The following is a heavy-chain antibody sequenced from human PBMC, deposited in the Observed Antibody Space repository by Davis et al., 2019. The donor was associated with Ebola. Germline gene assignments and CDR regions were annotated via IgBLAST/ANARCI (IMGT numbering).Heavy chain of an antibody. D-gene: IGHD3-10*01. J-gene: IGHJ4*02. V-gene: IGHV4-31*03. Sequence: LRLSCTVSGGSISSGDYYWSWIRQPPGKGLEWIGYIYYSGSTYYNPSLKSRVTISVDTSKNQFSLKLSSVTAADTAMYYCARGTYYYASGSYYGRLDYWGQGTLVTVSS. CDR3: ARGTYYYASGSYYGRLDY. CDR2: IYYSGST. CDR1: GGSISSGDYY.